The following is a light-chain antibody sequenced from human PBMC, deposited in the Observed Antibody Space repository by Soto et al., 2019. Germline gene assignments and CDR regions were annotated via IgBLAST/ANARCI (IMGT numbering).Light chain of an antibody. CDR1: QSVSGN. CDR3: QPYHTWPPET. J-gene: IGKJ2*01. CDR2: AAT. Sequence: EIVMTQSPAILSVSPGERATLSCRASQSVSGNLAWYQQTPGQPPRLLIYAATTRAPGVPDMFSGSGSGTDFSLTISSLQSEDFAVYYCQPYHTWPPETFGQGNKLEIK. V-gene: IGKV3-15*01.